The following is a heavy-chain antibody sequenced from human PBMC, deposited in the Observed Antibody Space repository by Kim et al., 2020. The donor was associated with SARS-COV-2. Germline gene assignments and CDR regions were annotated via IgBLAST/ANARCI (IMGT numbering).Heavy chain of an antibody. CDR1: GYTFTTHW. Sequence: ASVKVSCKASGYTFTTHWMHWVRQAPGEGPEWMGIVSPLTGATTYAQKFQGRVTLTSDTSTYTVYMELSGLKSDDTAVYYCVRDLDGTWSLDYWGQGTLVTVPS. D-gene: IGHD6-13*01. J-gene: IGHJ4*02. V-gene: IGHV1-46*01. CDR2: VSPLTGAT. CDR3: VRDLDGTWSLDY.